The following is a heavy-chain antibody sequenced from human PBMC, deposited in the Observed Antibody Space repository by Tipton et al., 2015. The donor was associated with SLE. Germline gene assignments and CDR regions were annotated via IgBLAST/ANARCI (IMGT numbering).Heavy chain of an antibody. CDR3: ARGAAAWAFDI. D-gene: IGHD6-13*01. CDR2: INHSGST. CDR1: GGSISSYY. Sequence: TLSLTCTVSGGSISSYYWSWIRQPPGKGLEWIGEINHSGSTNYNPSLKSRVTISVDTSKNQFSLKLSSVTAADTAVYYCARGAAAWAFDIWGQGTMVTVSS. V-gene: IGHV4-34*01. J-gene: IGHJ3*02.